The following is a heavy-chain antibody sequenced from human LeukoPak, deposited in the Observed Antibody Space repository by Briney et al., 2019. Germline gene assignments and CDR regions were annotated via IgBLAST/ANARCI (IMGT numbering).Heavy chain of an antibody. CDR2: ISSSGSTI. V-gene: IGHV3-48*03. CDR3: ARDRAYGKYHLDY. CDR1: GFTFSSYE. J-gene: IGHJ4*02. Sequence: GGSLRLSCAASGFTFSSYEMNWVRQAPGKGLEWVSYISSSGSTIYYTDSVKGRFTISRDISKNTLDLQMNSLRAEDTAVYYCARDRAYGKYHLDYWGQGTLVTVSS. D-gene: IGHD2-2*01.